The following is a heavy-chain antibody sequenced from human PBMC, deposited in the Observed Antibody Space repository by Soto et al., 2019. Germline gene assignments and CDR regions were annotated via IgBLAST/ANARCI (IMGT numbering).Heavy chain of an antibody. D-gene: IGHD6-13*01. CDR3: AKVGQQREHYYYYGMDV. CDR2: ISGSGGST. Sequence: PGGSLRLSCAASGFTFSSYAMSWVRQAPGKGLEWVSAISGSGGSTYYADSVKGRFTISRDNSKNTLYLQMNSLRAEDTAVYYCAKVGQQREHYYYYGMDVWGQGTTVTVSS. J-gene: IGHJ6*02. V-gene: IGHV3-23*01. CDR1: GFTFSSYA.